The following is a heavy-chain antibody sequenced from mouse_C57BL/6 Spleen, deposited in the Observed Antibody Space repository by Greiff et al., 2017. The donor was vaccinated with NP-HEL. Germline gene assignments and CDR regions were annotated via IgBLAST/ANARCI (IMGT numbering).Heavy chain of an antibody. CDR3: ARWLPSFAY. J-gene: IGHJ3*01. Sequence: QVQLQQSGPELVKPGASVKISCKASGYAFSSSWMNWVKQRPGKGLEWIGRIYPGDGDTNYNGKFKGKATLTVDKSSSTAYMQLSSLTSEDSAVYCCARWLPSFAYWGQGTLVTVSA. CDR2: IYPGDGDT. CDR1: GYAFSSSW. D-gene: IGHD2-2*01. V-gene: IGHV1-82*01.